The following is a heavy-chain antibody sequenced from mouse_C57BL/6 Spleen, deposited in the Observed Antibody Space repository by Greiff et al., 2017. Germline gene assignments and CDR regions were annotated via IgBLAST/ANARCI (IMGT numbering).Heavy chain of an antibody. Sequence: VQLQQSGAELVRPGASLTLSCKASGYTFTDYEMHWVKQTPVHGLEWIGAIDPETGGTAYNQKFKGKAILTADKSSSTAYMELRSLTSEDSAVXDCTRGGMDYWGQGTSVTVSS. V-gene: IGHV1-15*01. CDR2: IDPETGGT. CDR3: TRGGMDY. CDR1: GYTFTDYE. J-gene: IGHJ4*01.